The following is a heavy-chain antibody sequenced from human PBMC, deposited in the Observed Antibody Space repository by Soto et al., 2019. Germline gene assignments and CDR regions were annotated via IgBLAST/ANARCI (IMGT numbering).Heavy chain of an antibody. CDR3: TTGDFLLSFDH. Sequence: GGSLRLSCAVSNFNFNNAWMNWVRQAPGKGLEWVGRIKTRADNGTTDFAAPVRGRFTISRDDSKNTLYLQMNSLKTEDSAVYYCTTGDFLLSFDHWGQGTLVTVSS. V-gene: IGHV3-15*07. D-gene: IGHD3-3*01. J-gene: IGHJ4*02. CDR1: NFNFNNAW. CDR2: IKTRADNGTT.